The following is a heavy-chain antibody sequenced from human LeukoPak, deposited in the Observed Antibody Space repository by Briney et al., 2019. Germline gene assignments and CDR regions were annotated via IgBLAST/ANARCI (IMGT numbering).Heavy chain of an antibody. CDR1: GFTFDDYA. Sequence: PGGSLRLSCAASGFTFDDYAMHWVRQAPGQGLEWVSLISGDGGSTYYADSVKGRFSISRDNSKNTLYLQMNSLRAEDTAVYYCARDSSGYGRFDYWGRGTLVTVSS. CDR3: ARDSSGYGRFDY. J-gene: IGHJ4*02. D-gene: IGHD3-22*01. V-gene: IGHV3-43*02. CDR2: ISGDGGST.